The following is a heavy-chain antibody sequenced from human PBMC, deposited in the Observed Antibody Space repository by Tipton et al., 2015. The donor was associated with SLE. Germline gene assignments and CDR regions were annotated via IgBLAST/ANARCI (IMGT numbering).Heavy chain of an antibody. D-gene: IGHD5-24*01. CDR2: INDSGST. V-gene: IGHV4-39*01. J-gene: IGHJ3*02. CDR3: ARQGRDDAFDI. Sequence: TLSLTCTVSGGSISSSSYYWSWVRQPPGKGLEWIGEINDSGSTNYNPSLKSRVTMSVDMSKSQFSLNLRSVTAADTAVYYCARQGRDDAFDIWGQGTMATVSS. CDR1: GGSISSSSYY.